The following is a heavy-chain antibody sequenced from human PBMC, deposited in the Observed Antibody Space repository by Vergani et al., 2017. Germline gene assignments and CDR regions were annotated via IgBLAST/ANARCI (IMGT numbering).Heavy chain of an antibody. CDR2: IYYSGST. D-gene: IGHD4-23*01. Sequence: QVQLQESGPGLVKPSETLSLTCTVSGGSISSYYWSWIRQPPGKGLEWIGYIYYSGSTNYNPSLKSRVTISVDTSKNQFSLKLSSVTAEDTAVYYCARSGGNPWYFDLWGRGTLVTVSS. CDR3: ARSGGNPWYFDL. J-gene: IGHJ2*01. CDR1: GGSISSYY. V-gene: IGHV4-59*12.